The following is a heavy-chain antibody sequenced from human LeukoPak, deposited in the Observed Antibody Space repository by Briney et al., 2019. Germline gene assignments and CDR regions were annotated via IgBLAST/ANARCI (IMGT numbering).Heavy chain of an antibody. CDR2: ISSSGGTT. J-gene: IGHJ4*02. CDR1: GFIFRSYG. V-gene: IGHV3-23*01. CDR3: ARALYYYGSGSATPDY. Sequence: GGSLRLSCAASGFIFRSYGMSWVRQAPGKGLEWVAGISSSGGTTHYADSVQGRFTISRDNSKNTLYLQMTSLRAEDTAVYYCARALYYYGSGSATPDYWGQGTLVTVSS. D-gene: IGHD3-10*01.